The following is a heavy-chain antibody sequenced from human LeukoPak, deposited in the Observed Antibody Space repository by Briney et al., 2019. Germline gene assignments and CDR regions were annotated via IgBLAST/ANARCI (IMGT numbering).Heavy chain of an antibody. Sequence: SETLSLTCAVYGGSFSGYYWSWIRQPPGKGLEWIGEINHSGSTNYNPSLKSRVTISVDTSKNQFSLKLSSVTAADTAVYYCARLNDFWSGHDAFDIWGQGTMVTVSS. D-gene: IGHD3-3*01. CDR3: ARLNDFWSGHDAFDI. CDR2: INHSGST. V-gene: IGHV4-34*01. CDR1: GGSFSGYY. J-gene: IGHJ3*02.